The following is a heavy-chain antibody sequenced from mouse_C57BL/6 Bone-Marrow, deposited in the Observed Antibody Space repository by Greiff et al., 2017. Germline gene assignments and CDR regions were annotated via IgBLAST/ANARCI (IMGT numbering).Heavy chain of an antibody. D-gene: IGHD1-1*01. Sequence: VQLKQPGAELVKPGASVKLSCKASGYTFTSYWMHWVKQRPGQGLEWIGMIHPNSGSTNYNEKFKSKATLTVDKSSSTAYMQLSSLTSEDSAVYYCARRDLLLRRGDYWGQGTSVTVSS. CDR3: ARRDLLLRRGDY. CDR2: IHPNSGST. CDR1: GYTFTSYW. J-gene: IGHJ4*01. V-gene: IGHV1-64*01.